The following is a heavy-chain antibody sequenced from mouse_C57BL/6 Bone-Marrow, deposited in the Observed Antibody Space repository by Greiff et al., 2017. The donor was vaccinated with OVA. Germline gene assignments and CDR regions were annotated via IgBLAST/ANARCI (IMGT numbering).Heavy chain of an antibody. CDR1: GFSLTSYG. CDR2: IWSGGST. D-gene: IGHD1-1*01. J-gene: IGHJ1*01. CDR3: ARNGNLLLPYWYFDV. Sequence: QVQLKESGPGLVQPSQSLSITCTVSGFSLTSYGVHWVRQSPGKGLEWLGVIWSGGSTDYNAAFISRLSISKDNSKSQVFFKMNSLQANDTAIYYCARNGNLLLPYWYFDVWGAGTTVTVSS. V-gene: IGHV2-2*02.